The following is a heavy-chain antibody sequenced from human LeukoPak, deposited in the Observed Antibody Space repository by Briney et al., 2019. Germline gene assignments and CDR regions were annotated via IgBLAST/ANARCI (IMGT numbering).Heavy chain of an antibody. CDR2: IYPGDSDI. D-gene: IGHD6-6*01. J-gene: IGHJ4*02. CDR1: GYSFTSYW. Sequence: KPGASLKISCKGSGYSFTSYWSGWVRQMPGKGLEWMGIIYPGDSDIRYSPSFQGQVTISADKSINTAYLQWSSLKASDTAMYYCASSSSSSSTFDYWGQGTLVTVSS. CDR3: ASSSSSSSTFDY. V-gene: IGHV5-51*03.